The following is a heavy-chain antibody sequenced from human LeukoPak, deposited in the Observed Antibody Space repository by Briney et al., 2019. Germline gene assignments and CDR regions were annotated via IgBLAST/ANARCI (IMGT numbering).Heavy chain of an antibody. J-gene: IGHJ4*02. D-gene: IGHD7-27*01. CDR2: IKQDGGEK. CDR1: GFTFSNYW. V-gene: IGHV3-7*01. Sequence: GGSLRLSCAASGFTFSNYWMSWVRQAPGEGPERGANIKQDGGEKYYLDSAKGRFTISRDNAENLLYLQMNCLRGEDTAVYYCARDMVTGASYFNYWVQGTLVTVSS. CDR3: ARDMVTGASYFNY.